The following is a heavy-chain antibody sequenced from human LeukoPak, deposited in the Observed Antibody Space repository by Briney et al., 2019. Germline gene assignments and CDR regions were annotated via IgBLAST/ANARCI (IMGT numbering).Heavy chain of an antibody. J-gene: IGHJ6*03. CDR1: GYTFTGYY. Sequence: ASVKVSCKASGYTFTGYYMHWVRQAPGQGLEWMGWINPNSGGTNYAQKLQGRVTMTTDTSTSTAYMELRSLRSDDTAVYYCARERIAARHYYYMDVWGKGTTVTVSS. V-gene: IGHV1-2*02. D-gene: IGHD6-6*01. CDR3: ARERIAARHYYYMDV. CDR2: INPNSGGT.